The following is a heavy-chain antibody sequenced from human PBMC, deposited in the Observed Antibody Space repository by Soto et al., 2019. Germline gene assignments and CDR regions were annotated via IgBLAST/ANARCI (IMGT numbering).Heavy chain of an antibody. Sequence: SETLSLTCGVSGGSFSGFYWTWIRQPPGKGLEWIGDINQFGATNYNPSLKSRVTISVESSKNQFSLELASVTAADTAVYFCALARSFNSRRFDPWGQGTLVTVS. V-gene: IGHV4-34*01. CDR3: ALARSFNSRRFDP. CDR2: INQFGAT. J-gene: IGHJ5*02. CDR1: GGSFSGFY. D-gene: IGHD3-3*01.